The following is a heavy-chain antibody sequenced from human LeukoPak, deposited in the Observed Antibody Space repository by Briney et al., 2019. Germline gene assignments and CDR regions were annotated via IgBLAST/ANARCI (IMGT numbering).Heavy chain of an antibody. J-gene: IGHJ4*02. CDR3: AGTTVVNNYFDY. D-gene: IGHD4-23*01. CDR1: GFTVSSNY. CDR2: IYSGGST. V-gene: IGHV3-66*01. Sequence: GRSLRLSCAASGFTVSSNYMSWVRQAPGKGLEWVSVIYSGGSTYYADSVKGRFTISRDNSKNTLYLQMNSLRAEDTAVYYCAGTTVVNNYFDYWGQGTLVTVSS.